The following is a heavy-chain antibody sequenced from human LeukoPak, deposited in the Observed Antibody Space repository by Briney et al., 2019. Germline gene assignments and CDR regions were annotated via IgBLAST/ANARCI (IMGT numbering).Heavy chain of an antibody. Sequence: GGSLRLSCAASGFTFSSYDMHWVRQATGKGLEWVSAIGTAGDTYYPGSVKGRFTISRENAKNSLYLQMNSLRAGDTAVYYCARSSKQERRGGLDYWGQGTLVTVSS. J-gene: IGHJ4*02. D-gene: IGHD1-1*01. V-gene: IGHV3-13*01. CDR3: ARSSKQERRGGLDY. CDR1: GFTFSSYD. CDR2: IGTAGDT.